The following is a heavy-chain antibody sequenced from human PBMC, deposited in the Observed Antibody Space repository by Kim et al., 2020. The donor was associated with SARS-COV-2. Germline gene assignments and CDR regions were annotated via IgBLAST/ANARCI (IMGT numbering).Heavy chain of an antibody. Sequence: SVKVSCKASGGTFSSYAISWVRQAPGQGLEWMGGIIPIFGTANYAQKFQVRVTITADESTSTAYMELSSLRSEDTAVYYCARGLEGGYFDWLFGPDYGMDVWGQGTTVTVSS. V-gene: IGHV1-69*13. CDR1: GGTFSSYA. CDR2: IIPIFGTA. CDR3: ARGLEGGYFDWLFGPDYGMDV. D-gene: IGHD3-9*01. J-gene: IGHJ6*02.